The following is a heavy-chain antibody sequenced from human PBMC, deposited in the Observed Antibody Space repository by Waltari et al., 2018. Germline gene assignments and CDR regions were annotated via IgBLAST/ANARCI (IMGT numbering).Heavy chain of an antibody. Sequence: EVQLVESGGGLVKPGGSLRPSCAASGFTFSNYSMNWVRQAPGKGLEWVSSISSSSSYIYYADSVKGRFTISRDNAKNSLYLQMNSLRAEDTAVYYCARDRGYFAVDYWGQGTLVTVSS. CDR2: ISSSSSYI. D-gene: IGHD3-9*01. J-gene: IGHJ4*02. V-gene: IGHV3-21*01. CDR1: GFTFSNYS. CDR3: ARDRGYFAVDY.